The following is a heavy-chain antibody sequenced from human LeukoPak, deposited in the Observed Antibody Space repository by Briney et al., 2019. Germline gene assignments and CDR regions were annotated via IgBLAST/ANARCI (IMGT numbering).Heavy chain of an antibody. CDR3: VLGDILTGYWAEYFPY. V-gene: IGHV1-18*01. CDR1: GYTFTSYA. CDR2: ISGHNGNT. D-gene: IGHD3-9*01. J-gene: IGHJ4*02. Sequence: ASVKVSCKASGYTFTSYAMNWVRQAPGQGLEWMGWISGHNGNTNYAHKFQGRVSMTTDTPTRTAYMELKSLRSDDTAVYYCVLGDILTGYWAEYFPYWGQGTLVTVSS.